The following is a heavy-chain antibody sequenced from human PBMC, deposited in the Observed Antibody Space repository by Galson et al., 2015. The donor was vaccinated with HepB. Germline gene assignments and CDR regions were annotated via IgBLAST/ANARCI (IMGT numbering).Heavy chain of an antibody. J-gene: IGHJ4*02. CDR1: EYTFSRYG. D-gene: IGHD3-22*01. V-gene: IGHV7-4-1*02. Sequence: SVKVSCKASEYTFSRYGMNWVRQAPGQGPEWMGRINTNTGNPTYAQGFTGRFVFSLDTSVSTAYLQINSLKAEDTAVYYCARAEGSGYYYVGYWGQGTLVTVSS. CDR2: INTNTGNP. CDR3: ARAEGSGYYYVGY.